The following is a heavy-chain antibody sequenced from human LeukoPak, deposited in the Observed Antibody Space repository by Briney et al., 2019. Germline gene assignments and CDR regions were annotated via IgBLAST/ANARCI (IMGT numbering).Heavy chain of an antibody. V-gene: IGHV3-9*01. Sequence: GGSLRLSCAASGFTFDDHGMHWVRQAPGKGLEWVSGISWSSGIIGYADSVKGRFTISRDDAKNSLYLQMDSLRAEDTALYYCAKDTGRPTDAITMEDNAFDIWGQGTMVTVSS. J-gene: IGHJ3*02. CDR1: GFTFDDHG. D-gene: IGHD3-3*01. CDR2: ISWSSGII. CDR3: AKDTGRPTDAITMEDNAFDI.